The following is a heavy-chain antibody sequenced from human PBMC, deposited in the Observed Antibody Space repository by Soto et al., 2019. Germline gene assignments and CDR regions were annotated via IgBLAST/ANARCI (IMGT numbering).Heavy chain of an antibody. D-gene: IGHD3-16*01. CDR2: ISKSGSII. CDR3: ARDLSPYSDYYDESTSETWFDP. Sequence: QVQLVASGGGLVQPGGSPRLSCAASGFTFSDYYMSWLRQPPGKGLEWVSYISKSGSIIHFADSVKGRFAISRDNAKNTLYLQMSSLRADDTALYYCARDLSPYSDYYDESTSETWFDPWGQGTLVTVSS. CDR1: GFTFSDYY. J-gene: IGHJ5*02. V-gene: IGHV3-11*01.